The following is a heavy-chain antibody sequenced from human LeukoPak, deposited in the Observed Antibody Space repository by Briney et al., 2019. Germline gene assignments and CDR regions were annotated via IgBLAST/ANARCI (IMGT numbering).Heavy chain of an antibody. V-gene: IGHV3-66*01. CDR3: ARAYYDILTTDS. D-gene: IGHD3-9*01. CDR2: IYSSGDT. Sequence: GGSLRLSCTASGFTVRTNYMSWVRQAPGKGLEWVSVIYSSGDTYYADSVKGRFTISRDDSKNTLYLQMNSLRAEDTAVYYCARAYYDILTTDSWGQGTLVSVFS. J-gene: IGHJ4*02. CDR1: GFTVRTNY.